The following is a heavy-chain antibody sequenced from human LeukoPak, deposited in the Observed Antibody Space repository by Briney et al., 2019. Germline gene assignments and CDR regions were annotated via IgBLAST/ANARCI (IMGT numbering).Heavy chain of an antibody. V-gene: IGHV5-51*01. CDR2: IYPGDSDT. CDR3: ARPMVRGVIQSWFDP. CDR1: GYSFTSYW. D-gene: IGHD3-10*01. J-gene: IGHJ5*02. Sequence: GESLKISCKGSGYSFTSYWIGWVRQMPGKGLEWMGIIYPGDSDTRYSPSFQGQVTISADKSISTAYLQWSSLKASDTAMYYCARPMVRGVIQSWFDPWVQGTLVTVSS.